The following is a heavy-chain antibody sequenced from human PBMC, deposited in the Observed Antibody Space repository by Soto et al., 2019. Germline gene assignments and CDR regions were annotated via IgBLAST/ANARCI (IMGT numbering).Heavy chain of an antibody. CDR2: MYWDDDK. CDR3: AHRPGVDAFDY. Sequence: QITLNESGPTLVKPTQTLTLTCTFSGFSLSTSGLGVGWIRQPPGKALEWLALMYWDDDKRYSPSLKSRLTSTKHTSKNQVVITMTNMDPVDTATYYCAHRPGVDAFDYWGQGNLVSVSS. V-gene: IGHV2-5*02. D-gene: IGHD3-3*01. CDR1: GFSLSTSGLG. J-gene: IGHJ4*02.